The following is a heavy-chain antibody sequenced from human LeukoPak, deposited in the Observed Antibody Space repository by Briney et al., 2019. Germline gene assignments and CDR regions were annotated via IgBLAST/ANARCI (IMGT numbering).Heavy chain of an antibody. CDR2: ISGSGGST. J-gene: IGHJ4*02. CDR1: GFTFSSYE. V-gene: IGHV3-23*01. D-gene: IGHD3-22*01. Sequence: GGSLRLSCAASGFTFSSYEMNWVRQAPGKGLEWVSAISGSGGSTYYADSVKGRFTISRDNSKNTLYLQMNSLRAEDTAVYYCAKEYYYDSSGYASPGVFDYWGQGTLVTVSS. CDR3: AKEYYYDSSGYASPGVFDY.